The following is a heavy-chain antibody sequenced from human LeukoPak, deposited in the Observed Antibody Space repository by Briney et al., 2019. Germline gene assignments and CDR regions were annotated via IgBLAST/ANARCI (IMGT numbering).Heavy chain of an antibody. Sequence: ASVKVSCKASGYTFTSYYMHWVRQAPGQGLEWMGIINPSGGSTSYAQKFQGRVTITADESTSTAYMELSSLRSEDTAVYYCARGGGYCGGDCYYGSGFDYWGQGTLVTVSS. CDR3: ARGGGYCGGDCYYGSGFDY. CDR2: INPSGGST. CDR1: GYTFTSYY. J-gene: IGHJ4*02. V-gene: IGHV1-46*01. D-gene: IGHD2-21*02.